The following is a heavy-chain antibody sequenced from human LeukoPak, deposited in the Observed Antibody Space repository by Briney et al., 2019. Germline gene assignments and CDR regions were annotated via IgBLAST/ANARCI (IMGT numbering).Heavy chain of an antibody. Sequence: SETLSLTCAVYGGSFSGYYWSWIRQPPGKGLEWIGEINHSGSTNYNPSLKSRVTISVDTSKNQFSLKLSSVTAADTAVYYCARGYYDFWSGYQNYFDCWGQGTLVTVSS. D-gene: IGHD3-3*01. CDR1: GGSFSGYY. CDR3: ARGYYDFWSGYQNYFDC. CDR2: INHSGST. V-gene: IGHV4-34*01. J-gene: IGHJ4*02.